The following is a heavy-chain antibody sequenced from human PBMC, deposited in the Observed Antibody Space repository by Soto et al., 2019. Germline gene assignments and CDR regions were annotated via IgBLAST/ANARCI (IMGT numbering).Heavy chain of an antibody. V-gene: IGHV3-23*01. CDR1: GFTFSSYA. CDR3: ANRKDGNWNPKFA. CDR2: ISGSGGST. D-gene: IGHD1-20*01. J-gene: IGHJ5*02. Sequence: PGGSLRLSFAASGFTFSSYAMSWVRQAPGKGLEWVSAISGSGGSTYYADSVKGRFTISRDNSKNTLYLQMNSLRAEDTAVYYCANRKDGNWNPKFAWGQGTLVTSPQ.